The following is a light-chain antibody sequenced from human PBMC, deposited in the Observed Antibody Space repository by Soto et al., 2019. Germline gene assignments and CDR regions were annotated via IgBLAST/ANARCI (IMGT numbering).Light chain of an antibody. Sequence: EIAMTQSPDTLSVSPGXRTTLSCRASQGVRSDLAWYQQKAGQSPRLLIYGASTRAAETPARFSGSGSETEFTLTISSLQSEDFAVYYCQQYSKWPLTFCGGTKEDIK. CDR3: QQYSKWPLT. CDR2: GAS. V-gene: IGKV3-15*01. J-gene: IGKJ4*01. CDR1: QGVRSD.